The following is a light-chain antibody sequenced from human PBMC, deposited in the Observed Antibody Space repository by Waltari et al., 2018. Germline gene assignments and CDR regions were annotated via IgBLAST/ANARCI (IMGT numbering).Light chain of an antibody. J-gene: IGKJ1*01. CDR3: QHYVRLPAT. CDR2: GAS. V-gene: IGKV3-20*01. Sequence: EIVLTQSPGSLSSSPGERVTLSCRASQSVSRALAWYQQKPGQPPRLLIFGASNRATGIPDRFSGSGSGTDFSLTISRLEPEDFAVYYCQHYVRLPATFG. CDR1: QSVSRA.